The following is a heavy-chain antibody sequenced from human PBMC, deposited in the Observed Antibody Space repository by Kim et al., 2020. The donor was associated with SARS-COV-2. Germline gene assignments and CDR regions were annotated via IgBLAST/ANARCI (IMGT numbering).Heavy chain of an antibody. CDR2: INEDGTGK. J-gene: IGHJ4*02. V-gene: IGHV3-7*01. CDR3: VRSIDS. CDR1: GFTFNNYW. Sequence: GGSLRLSCAASGFTFNNYWMSWVRQLPGKGLEWVANINEDGTGKYYVDSVKGRFTVSRDNAKNSLYLQMNNLRVEDTALYYCVRSIDSWGQGTLVTVSS.